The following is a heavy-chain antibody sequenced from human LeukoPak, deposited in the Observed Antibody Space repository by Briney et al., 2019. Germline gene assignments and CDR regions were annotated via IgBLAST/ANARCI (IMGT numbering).Heavy chain of an antibody. CDR1: GFTFSTYG. D-gene: IGHD3-9*01. V-gene: IGHV3-23*01. J-gene: IGHJ6*03. CDR3: AKDGGEYYDILTGYYPRLYYMDV. Sequence: PGGSLRLSCVASGFTFSTYGMSWVRQAPGKGLEWVSAIKGRFTISRDNSKNTLYLQMNSLTAEDTAVYYCAKDGGEYYDILTGYYPRLYYMDVWGKGTTVTISS. CDR2: I.